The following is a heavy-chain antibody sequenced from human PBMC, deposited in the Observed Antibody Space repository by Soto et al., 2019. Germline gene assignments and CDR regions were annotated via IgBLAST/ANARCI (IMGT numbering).Heavy chain of an antibody. CDR2: IYYSGST. V-gene: IGHV4-59*08. CDR1: GGSISSYY. J-gene: IGHJ5*02. Sequence: PSETLSLTCTVSGGSISSYYWSWIRQPPGKGLEWIGYIYYSGSTNYNPSLKSRVTISVDTSKNQFSLKLSSVTAADTAVYYCARLVMGEAGNWFDPWGQGTLVTVSS. CDR3: ARLVMGEAGNWFDP. D-gene: IGHD2-15*01.